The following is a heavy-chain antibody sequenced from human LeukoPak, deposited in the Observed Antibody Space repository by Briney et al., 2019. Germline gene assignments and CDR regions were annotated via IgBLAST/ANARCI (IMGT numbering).Heavy chain of an antibody. CDR2: ISGSGGST. D-gene: IGHD2-8*01. V-gene: IGHV3-23*01. CDR1: GFTFTSYA. CDR3: AKDLPNPGTSRHFQY. J-gene: IGHJ1*01. Sequence: GGALRLSCVASGFTFTSYAMSWVRQAPGKGLAWVSSISGSGGSTYYADSVKGRFTISRDNSKNTLYLQMNSLRAEDTAVYYCAKDLPNPGTSRHFQYWGQGTLVTVSS.